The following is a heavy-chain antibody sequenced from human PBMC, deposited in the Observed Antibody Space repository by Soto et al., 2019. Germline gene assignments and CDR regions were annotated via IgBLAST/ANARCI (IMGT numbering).Heavy chain of an antibody. D-gene: IGHD3-9*01. CDR2: INAGNGNT. CDR1: GYTFTSYA. Sequence: GASVKVSCKASGYTFTSYAMHWVRQARGQRLEWMGWINAGNGNTKYSQKFQGRVTITRDTSASTAYMELSSLRSEDTAVYYCASGAPPDTYDILTGYYFPYYGMDVWGQGTTVTVSS. CDR3: ASGAPPDTYDILTGYYFPYYGMDV. J-gene: IGHJ6*01. V-gene: IGHV1-3*01.